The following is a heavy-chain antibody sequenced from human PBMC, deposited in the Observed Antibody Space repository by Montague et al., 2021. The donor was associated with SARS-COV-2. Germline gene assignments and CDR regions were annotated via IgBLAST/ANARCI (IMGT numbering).Heavy chain of an antibody. CDR3: ARGHLSVSMIVVVFTSASYYFDY. CDR2: IKQSGST. D-gene: IGHD3-22*01. Sequence: SETLSLTCGVYGGSFGDDHWSWVRQPPGKGLEWTGDIKQSGSTNYNPSLKSRVTMSVDTSKNQFSLKLTSVTAADTAVYFCARGHLSVSMIVVVFTSASYYFDYWGQGALVTVPS. CDR1: GGSFGDDH. J-gene: IGHJ4*02. V-gene: IGHV4-34*01.